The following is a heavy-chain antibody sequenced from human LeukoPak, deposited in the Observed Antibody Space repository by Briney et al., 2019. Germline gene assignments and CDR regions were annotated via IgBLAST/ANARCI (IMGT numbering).Heavy chain of an antibody. CDR1: GFTFSSYS. V-gene: IGHV3-48*02. CDR3: AGDTYYDYIWGSYRWNYFDY. Sequence: GGSLRLSCAASGFTFSSYSMNWVRQAPGKGLEWVSYISSSSSTIYYADSVKGRFTISRDDAKNSLYLQMNSLRDEDTAVYYCAGDTYYDYIWGSYRWNYFDYWGQGTLVTVSS. CDR2: ISSSSSTI. J-gene: IGHJ4*02. D-gene: IGHD3-16*02.